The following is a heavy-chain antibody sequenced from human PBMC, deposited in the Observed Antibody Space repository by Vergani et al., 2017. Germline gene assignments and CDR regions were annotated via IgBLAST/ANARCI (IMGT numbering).Heavy chain of an antibody. CDR2: ISAYNGNT. CDR1: GYTFTSYG. V-gene: IGHV1-18*01. D-gene: IGHD3-3*01. CDR3: AKTHDFSSLYSSYNWFDP. J-gene: IGHJ5*02. Sequence: QVQLVQSGAEVKKPGASVKVSCKASGYTFTSYGISWVRQAPGQGLEWMGWISAYNGNTNYAQKLQGRVTMTVDKSLSTAYLQWSSLKASDTATYYCAKTHDFSSLYSSYNWFDPWGQGTQVTVSS.